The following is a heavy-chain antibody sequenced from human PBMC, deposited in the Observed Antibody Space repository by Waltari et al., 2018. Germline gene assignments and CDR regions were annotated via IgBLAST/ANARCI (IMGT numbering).Heavy chain of an antibody. Sequence: LQLQESGPGLVKPSETLSLTCTVSGGSISSSSYYWGWIRQPPGKGLEWIGSIYYSGSTYYNPSLKSRVTISVDTSKNQFSLKLSSVTAADTAVYYCARRGIVVPTVDYWGQGTLVTVSS. D-gene: IGHD3-22*01. CDR3: ARRGIVVPTVDY. V-gene: IGHV4-39*01. J-gene: IGHJ4*02. CDR2: IYYSGST. CDR1: GGSISSSSYY.